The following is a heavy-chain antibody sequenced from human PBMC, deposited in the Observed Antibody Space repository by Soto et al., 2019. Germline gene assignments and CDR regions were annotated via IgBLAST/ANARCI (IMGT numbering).Heavy chain of an antibody. D-gene: IGHD5-12*01. CDR1: GFDFSMSG. Sequence: QVHVVESGGGVVQPGRSLRLSCAASGFDFSMSGMHWVRQAPGKGLEWVALIWNSGSPQYYGDSVKGRCTISRENSKNMGFLQMSSLRAEDTGVYYCARASQRGYSRAHFDSLGQGALVPVSS. J-gene: IGHJ5*01. CDR2: IWNSGSPQ. CDR3: ARASQRGYSRAHFDS. V-gene: IGHV3-33*01.